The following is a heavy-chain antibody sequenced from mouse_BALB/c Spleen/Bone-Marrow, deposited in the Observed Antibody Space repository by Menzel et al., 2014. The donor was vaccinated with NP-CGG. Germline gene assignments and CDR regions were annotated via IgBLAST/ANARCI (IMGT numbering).Heavy chain of an antibody. V-gene: IGHV2-9-2*01. D-gene: IGHD2-10*02. Sequence: VKLAESGPGLVAPSQSLSITCTVSGFSLTSYDISWIRQPPGKGLEWLGVIWTGGGTNYNSAFMSRLSISKDNAKSQVFLKMNSLQADDTAIYYCVREDKYGNSGGDFDVWGEGTTVTVSS. CDR3: VREDKYGNSGGDFDV. CDR1: GFSLTSYD. CDR2: IWTGGGT. J-gene: IGHJ1*01.